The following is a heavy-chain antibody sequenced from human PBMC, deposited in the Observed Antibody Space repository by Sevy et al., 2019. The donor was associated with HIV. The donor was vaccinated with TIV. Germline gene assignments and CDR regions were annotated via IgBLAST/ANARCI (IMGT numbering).Heavy chain of an antibody. V-gene: IGHV4-4*07. CDR1: GGSISPYF. J-gene: IGHJ5*02. CDR2: ISSSGIT. Sequence: SETLSLTCTVSGGSISPYFWAWIRQPAGKQLEWIGRISSSGITNSNPSLKSRVTMSIDTSKNDFSPKLSSVTAADTAFYYCARDDLETGGRNWFDLWCQGTLVTVSS. CDR3: ARDDLETGGRNWFDL. D-gene: IGHD3-16*01.